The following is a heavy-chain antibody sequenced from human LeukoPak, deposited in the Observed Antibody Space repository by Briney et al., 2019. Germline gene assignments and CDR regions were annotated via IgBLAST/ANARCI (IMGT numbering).Heavy chain of an antibody. CDR3: ARGADTGYSSDY. V-gene: IGHV3-9*01. CDR1: GFTFDDYA. CDR2: ISWNSGSI. Sequence: AGGSLRLSCAASGFTFDDYAMHWVRQAPGKGLEWVSGISWNSGSIGYADSVKGRFTISRDNAKNSLYLQMNSLRAEDTAVYYCARGADTGYSSDYWGQGTLVTVSS. J-gene: IGHJ4*02. D-gene: IGHD3-9*01.